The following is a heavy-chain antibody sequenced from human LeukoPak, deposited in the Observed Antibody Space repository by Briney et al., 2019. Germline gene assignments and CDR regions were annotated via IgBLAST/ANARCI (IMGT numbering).Heavy chain of an antibody. D-gene: IGHD2-15*01. CDR2: IIPIFGTA. CDR1: GGTFSSYA. J-gene: IGHJ3*02. CDR3: ARAGVVVVAATDHDAFDI. Sequence: ASVKVSCKASGGTFSSYAISWVRQAPGQGLEWMGGIIPIFGTANYAQKFQGRVTITADKSTSTAYMELSSLRSEDTAVYYCARAGVVVVAATDHDAFDIWGQGTMVTVSP. V-gene: IGHV1-69*06.